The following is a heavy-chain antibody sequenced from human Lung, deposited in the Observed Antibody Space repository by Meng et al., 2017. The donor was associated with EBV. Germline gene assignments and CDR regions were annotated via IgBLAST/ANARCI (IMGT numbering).Heavy chain of an antibody. J-gene: IGHJ4*02. CDR2: ISTNTGNP. D-gene: IGHD6-19*01. Sequence: LLVQSVSELSKTGASVKVSCKSSGYTFTRYPMNWVRQAPGPGLEWMGWISTNTGNPTYAQGFTGQFVFSVDTSVSTAYLQISSLKAEDTAVYYCGTLKYTSGFYGPAYWGQGALVTVSS. CDR3: GTLKYTSGFYGPAY. CDR1: GYTFTRYP. V-gene: IGHV7-4-1*02.